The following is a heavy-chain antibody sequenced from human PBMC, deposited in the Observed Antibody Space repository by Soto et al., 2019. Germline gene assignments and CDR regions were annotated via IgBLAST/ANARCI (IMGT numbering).Heavy chain of an antibody. CDR1: GFTFSSYG. Sequence: PGGSLRLSCAASGFTFSSYGMHWVRQAPGKGLEWVAVIWYDGSNKYYADSVKGRFTISRDNSKNTLYLQMNSLRAEDTAVYYCARDREGEPDLYYYYYGMDVWGQGTTVTVSS. D-gene: IGHD1-26*01. V-gene: IGHV3-33*01. CDR2: IWYDGSNK. J-gene: IGHJ6*02. CDR3: ARDREGEPDLYYYYYGMDV.